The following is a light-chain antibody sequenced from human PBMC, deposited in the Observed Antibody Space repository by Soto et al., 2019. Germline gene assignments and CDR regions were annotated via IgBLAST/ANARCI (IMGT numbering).Light chain of an antibody. CDR2: KAS. Sequence: DIQMTQSPSTLSASVGDRVTITCRASQSISSWLAWYQQKPGKAPKLLIYKASSLESGVPSRFSGSGSGTEVTLTISSLQPDDFATYYCQQYNSYSPVTFGQVTKVEIK. J-gene: IGKJ1*01. CDR1: QSISSW. V-gene: IGKV1-5*03. CDR3: QQYNSYSPVT.